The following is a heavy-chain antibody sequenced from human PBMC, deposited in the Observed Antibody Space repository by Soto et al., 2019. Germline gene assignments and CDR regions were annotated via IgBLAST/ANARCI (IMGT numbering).Heavy chain of an antibody. CDR3: ARKVSGSTGRPDLWYFDL. J-gene: IGHJ2*01. D-gene: IGHD3-10*01. CDR2: ISGGGDAT. CDR1: GFTFSGYA. V-gene: IGHV3-23*01. Sequence: EVQLLDSGGGLVQPGGSLRLSCAASGFTFSGYALTWVRQAPGKGLEWVSAISGGGDATFYADSVKGRFTISRDNSKNPLYLQMNTLRAEDTAVYYCARKVSGSTGRPDLWYFDLWGRGTLVPVSS.